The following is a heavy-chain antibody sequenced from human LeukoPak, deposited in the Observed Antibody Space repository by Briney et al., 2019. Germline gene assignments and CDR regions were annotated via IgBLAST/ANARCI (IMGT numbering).Heavy chain of an antibody. CDR2: INPNSGGT. CDR1: GYTFTAYY. J-gene: IGHJ6*02. D-gene: IGHD5-24*01. CDR3: ARPDGYNYNYGIDV. Sequence: ASVEVSCKASGYTFTAYYVHWVRQAPGEGLEWLGWINPNSGGTKYSQKFQGRVTMTRDTPISTAYMGLTRLRSDDTAMYYCARPDGYNYNYGIDVWGQGTTVTVSS. V-gene: IGHV1-2*02.